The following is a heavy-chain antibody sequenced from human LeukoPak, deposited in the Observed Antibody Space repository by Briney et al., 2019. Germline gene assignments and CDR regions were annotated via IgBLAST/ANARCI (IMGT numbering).Heavy chain of an antibody. J-gene: IGHJ3*02. V-gene: IGHV3-30*18. Sequence: GGSLRLSCAASGFTFSSYGMHWVRQAPGKGLERVAVISYDGSNKYYADSVKGRFTISRDNSKNTLYLQMNSLRAEDTAVYYCAKGDYYDSSGYGDAFDIWGQGTMVTVSS. CDR3: AKGDYYDSSGYGDAFDI. CDR1: GFTFSSYG. CDR2: ISYDGSNK. D-gene: IGHD3-22*01.